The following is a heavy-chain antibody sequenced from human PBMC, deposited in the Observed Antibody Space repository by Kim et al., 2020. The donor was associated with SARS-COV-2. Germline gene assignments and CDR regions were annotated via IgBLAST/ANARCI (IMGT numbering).Heavy chain of an antibody. CDR3: AKDGSGSYYAPIDY. CDR1: GFTFSSYA. J-gene: IGHJ4*02. CDR2: ISGSDGST. V-gene: IGHV3-23*01. Sequence: GGSLRLSCAASGFTFSSYAMSWVRQAPGKGLELVSAISGSDGSTYYADSVKGRFTISRDNSKNTLYLQMNSLRAEDTAVYYCAKDGSGSYYAPIDYWGQGTLVTVSS. D-gene: IGHD3-10*01.